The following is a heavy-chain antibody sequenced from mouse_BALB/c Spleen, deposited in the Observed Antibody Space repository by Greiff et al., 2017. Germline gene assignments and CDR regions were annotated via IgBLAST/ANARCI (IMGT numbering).Heavy chain of an antibody. J-gene: IGHJ4*01. CDR1: GFTFSSYA. Sequence: DVMLVESGGGLVKPGGSLKLSCAASGFTFSSYAMSWVRQSPEKRLEWVAEISSGGSYTYYPDTVTGRFTISRDNAKNTLYLEMSSLRSEDTAMYYCAVLLSYAMDYWGQGTSVTVSS. CDR2: ISSGGSYT. V-gene: IGHV5-9-4*01. CDR3: AVLLSYAMDY. D-gene: IGHD1-1*01.